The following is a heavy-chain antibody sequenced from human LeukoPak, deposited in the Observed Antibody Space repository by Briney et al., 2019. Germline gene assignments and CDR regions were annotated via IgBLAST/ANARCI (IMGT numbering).Heavy chain of an antibody. CDR2: IWYDGNNK. V-gene: IGHV3-33*01. Sequence: GSLRLSCATAGFAFSSYGIHWVRQGPGKGLGWVAIIWYDGNNKYYGDSVKGRFTISRDNSKNTLYLQMNSLRGEDTAVYYCARDGTFAMIVGLDYWGQGTLVTVSS. CDR3: ARDGTFAMIVGLDY. CDR1: GFAFSSYG. J-gene: IGHJ4*02. D-gene: IGHD3-22*01.